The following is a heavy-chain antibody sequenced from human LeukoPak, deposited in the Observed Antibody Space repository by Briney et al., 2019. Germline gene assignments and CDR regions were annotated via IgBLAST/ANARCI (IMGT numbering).Heavy chain of an antibody. CDR3: ARDSSGRAIDY. D-gene: IGHD3-22*01. J-gene: IGHJ4*02. Sequence: SETLSLTCAVYGGSCSGYYWSWIRQPPGKGLEWIGEINHSGSTNYNPSLKSRVTISVDTSKNQFSLKLSSVTAADTAVYYCARDSSGRAIDYWGQGTLVTVSS. CDR1: GGSCSGYY. CDR2: INHSGST. V-gene: IGHV4-34*01.